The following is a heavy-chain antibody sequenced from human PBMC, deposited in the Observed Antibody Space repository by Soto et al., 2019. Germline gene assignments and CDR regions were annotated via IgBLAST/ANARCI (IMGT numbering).Heavy chain of an antibody. J-gene: IGHJ6*02. D-gene: IGHD6-13*01. V-gene: IGHV4-4*07. CDR3: AGYSNNWLQTECIDL. CDR2: IYASGNT. CDR1: VDSITSCY. Sequence: SETLSLTCTVSVDSITSCYWSWIWQPARKGLEWIGRIYASGNTNYNPSLNSRVTMSIDTSKKQFSLTLTPVTAADTATHYCAGYSNNWLQTECIDLWGHGTTVTVS.